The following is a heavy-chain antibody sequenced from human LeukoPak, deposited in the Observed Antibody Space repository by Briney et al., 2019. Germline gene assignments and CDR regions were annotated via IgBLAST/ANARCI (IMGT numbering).Heavy chain of an antibody. V-gene: IGHV2-5*01. CDR1: GFSLTTSGVG. CDR2: IYWNDEK. D-gene: IGHD3-22*01. CDR3: AQSYDRSGNYHSRFDY. J-gene: IGHJ4*02. Sequence: GSGPTLVKPTQTLTLTCTFSGFSLTTSGVGVGWIRQPPGKALEWLALIYWNDEKPYSPSLKSRLTITKDTSKNQVVLRMTNMDPVDTGTYYCAQSYDRSGNYHSRFDYWGQGTLVTVSS.